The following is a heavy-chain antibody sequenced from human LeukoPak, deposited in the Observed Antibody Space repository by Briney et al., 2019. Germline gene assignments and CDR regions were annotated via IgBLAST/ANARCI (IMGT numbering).Heavy chain of an antibody. CDR1: GFTFSS. Sequence: GGSLRLSCAASGFTFSSMNWVRQAPGTGLEWVSSVSSSSCYVYYEDSVKGRFSISRDNAKNSLYLQMSRLRAEDTAVYYSARDRVVAGYYYGMDVSGKGTTVTASS. J-gene: IGHJ6*01. D-gene: IGHD3-10*01. CDR3: ARDRVVAGYYYGMDV. CDR2: VSSSSCYV. V-gene: IGHV3-21*01.